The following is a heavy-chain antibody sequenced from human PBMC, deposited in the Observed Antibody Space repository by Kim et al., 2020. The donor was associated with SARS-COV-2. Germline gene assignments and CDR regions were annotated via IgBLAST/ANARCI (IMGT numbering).Heavy chain of an antibody. D-gene: IGHD5-12*01. CDR2: INHSGST. V-gene: IGHV4-34*01. CDR3: ASGGYRPYYFDY. CDR1: GGSFSGYY. Sequence: SETLSLTCAVYGGSFSGYYWSWIRQPPGKGLEWIGEINHSGSTNYDPSLKSRVTISVDTSKNQFSLKLSSVTAADTAVYYCASGGYRPYYFDYWGQGTLV. J-gene: IGHJ4*02.